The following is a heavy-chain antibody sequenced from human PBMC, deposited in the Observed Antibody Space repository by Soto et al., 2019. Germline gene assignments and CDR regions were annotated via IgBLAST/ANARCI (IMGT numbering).Heavy chain of an antibody. Sequence: ASVKVSCKASGYTFTSYYMHWVRQAPGQGLEWMGIINPSGGSTSYAQKFQGRVTMTRDTSTSTVYMELSSLRSEDTAVYYCASGFGGVNYYYYGMDVWGQGTTVTVSS. CDR1: GYTFTSYY. J-gene: IGHJ6*02. V-gene: IGHV1-46*01. CDR3: ASGFGGVNYYYYGMDV. CDR2: INPSGGST. D-gene: IGHD3-3*01.